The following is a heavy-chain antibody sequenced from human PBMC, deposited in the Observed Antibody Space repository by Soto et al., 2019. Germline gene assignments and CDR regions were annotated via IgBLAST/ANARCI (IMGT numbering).Heavy chain of an antibody. CDR2: IYYSGST. V-gene: IGHV4-31*03. D-gene: IGHD2-15*01. CDR3: ARGRCPYRDYCSGGSCYSTSHYYGMDV. Sequence: SETLSLTCTVSGGSISSGGYYWSWIRQHPGKGLEWIGYIYYSGSTYYNPSLKSRVTISVDTSKNQFSLKLSSVTAADTAVYYCARGRCPYRDYCSGGSCYSTSHYYGMDVWGQGTTVTVSS. J-gene: IGHJ6*02. CDR1: GGSISSGGYY.